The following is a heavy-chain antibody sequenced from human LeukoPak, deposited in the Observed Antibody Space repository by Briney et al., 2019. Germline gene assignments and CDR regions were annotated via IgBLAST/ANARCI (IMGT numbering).Heavy chain of an antibody. CDR1: GFTFDDYG. J-gene: IGHJ4*02. V-gene: IGHV3-20*04. Sequence: GGSLRLSCAASGFTFDDYGMSWVRQAPGKGLEWVSGINWNGGSTGYADSVKGRFTISRDNAENSLYLQMNSLRAEDTALYYCARGGGKGYYDSSGYYNFDYWGQGTLVTVSS. CDR3: ARGGGKGYYDSSGYYNFDY. CDR2: INWNGGST. D-gene: IGHD3-22*01.